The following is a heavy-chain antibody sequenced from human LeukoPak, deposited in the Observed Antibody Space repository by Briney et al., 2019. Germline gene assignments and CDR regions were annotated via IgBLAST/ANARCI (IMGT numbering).Heavy chain of an antibody. CDR3: AALGGSGWSEIDY. CDR1: GGSISSSSYY. Sequence: SETLSLTCTVSGGSISSSSYYWGWIRQPPGKGLEGIGSIYYSGSTYYNPSLKSRVTISVDTSKNQFSLKLSSVTAADTAVYYCAALGGSGWSEIDYWGQGTLVTVSS. D-gene: IGHD6-19*01. J-gene: IGHJ4*02. V-gene: IGHV4-39*01. CDR2: IYYSGST.